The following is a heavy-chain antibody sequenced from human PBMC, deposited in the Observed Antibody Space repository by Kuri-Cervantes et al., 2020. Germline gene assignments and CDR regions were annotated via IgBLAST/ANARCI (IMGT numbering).Heavy chain of an antibody. CDR1: GGSISSSSYY. V-gene: IGHV4-39*07. Sequence: GSLRLSCTVSGGSISSSSYYWGWIRQPPGKGLEWIGSIYYSGSTYYNPSLKSRVTISVDTSKNQFSLKLSSVTAADTAVYYCAVLRYFDYRAFDIWGQGTMVTVSS. CDR2: IYYSGST. CDR3: AVLRYFDYRAFDI. J-gene: IGHJ3*02. D-gene: IGHD3-9*01.